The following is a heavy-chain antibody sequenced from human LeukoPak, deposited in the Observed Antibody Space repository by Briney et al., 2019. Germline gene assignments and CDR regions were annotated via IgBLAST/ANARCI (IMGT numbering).Heavy chain of an antibody. Sequence: TGGPLRLSCAASGFTVSSNYMSWVRQAPGKGLEWVSVIYSGGSTYYADPVKGRFTISRDNSKNTLYLQMNGLRAEDTAVYYCARDMRVEMATINGPYYYYYGMDVWGQGTTVTVSS. CDR3: ARDMRVEMATINGPYYYYYGMDV. V-gene: IGHV3-53*01. CDR2: IYSGGST. D-gene: IGHD5-24*01. CDR1: GFTVSSNY. J-gene: IGHJ6*02.